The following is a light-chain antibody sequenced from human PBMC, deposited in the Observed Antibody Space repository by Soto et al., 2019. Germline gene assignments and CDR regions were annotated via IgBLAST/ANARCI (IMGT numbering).Light chain of an antibody. J-gene: IGLJ3*02. CDR1: SSDVGSYNL. CDR3: CSYAGSRRGV. V-gene: IGLV2-23*01. CDR2: EGS. Sequence: QSVLTQPASVSGSPGQSITISCTGTSSDVGSYNLVSWYQQHPGKAPKLMIYEGSKRPSGVSNRFSGSKSGNTASLTISGLQAEDEADYYCCSYAGSRRGVFGGGTKVTVL.